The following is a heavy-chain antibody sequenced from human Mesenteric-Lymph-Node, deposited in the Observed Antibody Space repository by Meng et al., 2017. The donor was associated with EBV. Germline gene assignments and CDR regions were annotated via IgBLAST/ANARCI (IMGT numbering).Heavy chain of an antibody. D-gene: IGHD3-22*01. V-gene: IGHV4-34*01. CDR1: GGAISGCN. CDR3: RYYYDSSGYSLDY. J-gene: IGHJ4*02. CDR2: INHSGST. Sequence: QVLVQGLGAAPLTPSLTLSLTCAFYGGAISGCNWSRIRQPPGKELEWNREINHSGSTNYNPSLKSRITIAVDTSKNQFSLKLSSVTAADTALYYCRYYYDSSGYSLDYWGQGTLVTVSS.